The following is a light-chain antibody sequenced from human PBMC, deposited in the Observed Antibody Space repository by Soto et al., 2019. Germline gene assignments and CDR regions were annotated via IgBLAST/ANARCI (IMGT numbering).Light chain of an antibody. CDR2: GAS. Sequence: EIVTSLSLETLSLTPGEGATLSCRVSQSIRSNLAWYQQRPGQAPRLLMYGASTRADGIPARFSGSGSGTEFTLTISSLQSEDFAVYYCQQYNNWITFGQRRLPE. CDR1: QSIRSN. J-gene: IGKJ5*01. CDR3: QQYNNWIT. V-gene: IGKV3-15*01.